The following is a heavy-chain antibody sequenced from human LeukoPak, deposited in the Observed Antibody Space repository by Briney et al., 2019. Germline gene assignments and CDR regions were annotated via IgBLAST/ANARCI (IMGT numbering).Heavy chain of an antibody. V-gene: IGHV4-34*01. CDR1: GGSFSGSY. CDR3: ARSLWSGDYYFDY. Sequence: SETLSLTCAVYGGSFSGSYWSWIRQPPGKGLEWIGEINHSGSTNYNPSLKSRVTISVDTSKNQFSLKLSSVTAADTAVYYCARSLWSGDYYFDYWGQGTLVTVSS. D-gene: IGHD3-3*01. J-gene: IGHJ4*02. CDR2: INHSGST.